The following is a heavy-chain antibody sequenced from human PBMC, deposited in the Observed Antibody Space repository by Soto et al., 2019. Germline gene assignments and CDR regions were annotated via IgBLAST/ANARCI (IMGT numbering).Heavy chain of an antibody. CDR1: GGSISRGGYY. V-gene: IGHV4-31*03. D-gene: IGHD2-2*01. Sequence: QVQLQESGPGLVKPSQTQSLTCTLSGGSISRGGYYWNWIRQHPGKGLEWIGNIYYSGSTYYNPSLKSRITISVDTSKNQFSLKLSSVTAADTAVYYCARDRGPGCRSTSCYSWFDLWGQGTLVTASS. CDR3: ARDRGPGCRSTSCYSWFDL. J-gene: IGHJ5*02. CDR2: IYYSGST.